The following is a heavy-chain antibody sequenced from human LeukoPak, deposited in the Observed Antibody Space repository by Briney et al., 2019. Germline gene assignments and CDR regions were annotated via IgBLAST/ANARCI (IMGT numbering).Heavy chain of an antibody. CDR2: IYYSGST. J-gene: IGHJ4*02. Sequence: SETLSLTCTVSGGSISSGDYYWSWIRQPPGKGLEWIGYIYYSGSTYYNPSLKSRVTISVDTSKNQFSLKLSSVTAADTAVYYCARVPAAIISFDYWGQGTLVTVSS. CDR1: GGSISSGDYY. D-gene: IGHD2-2*01. CDR3: ARVPAAIISFDY. V-gene: IGHV4-30-4*08.